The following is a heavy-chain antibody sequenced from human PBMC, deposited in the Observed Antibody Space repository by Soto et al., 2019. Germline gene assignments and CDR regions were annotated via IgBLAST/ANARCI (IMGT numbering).Heavy chain of an antibody. CDR2: IYYSGST. CDR1: GGSVSSGSYY. V-gene: IGHV4-61*01. Sequence: SETLSLTCTVSGGSVSSGSYYWSWIRQPPGKGLEWIGYIYYSGSTNYNPSLKSRVTISVDTSKNQFSLKLSSVTAADTAVYYCARVRSAKYGSGSYLRYNWFDPWGQGTLVTVSS. J-gene: IGHJ5*02. CDR3: ARVRSAKYGSGSYLRYNWFDP. D-gene: IGHD3-10*01.